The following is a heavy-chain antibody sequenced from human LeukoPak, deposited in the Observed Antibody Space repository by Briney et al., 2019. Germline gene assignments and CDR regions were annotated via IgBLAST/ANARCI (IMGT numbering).Heavy chain of an antibody. D-gene: IGHD3-9*01. CDR1: GFTFSSYG. CDR3: AKGVYNILTGYVYYGMDV. CDR2: ISYDGSNN. V-gene: IGHV3-30*18. Sequence: GGSLTLSCAPSGFTFSSYGMFWVRQAPAKGLEWVAVISYDGSNNYHADSVKGRFTISRDNSKNTLYLQMNSLRAEDTAVYYCAKGVYNILTGYVYYGMDVWGQGTTVTVSS. J-gene: IGHJ6*02.